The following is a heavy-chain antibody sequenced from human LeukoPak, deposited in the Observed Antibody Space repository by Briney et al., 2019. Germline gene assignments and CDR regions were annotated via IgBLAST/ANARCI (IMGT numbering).Heavy chain of an antibody. D-gene: IGHD3-22*01. CDR1: GGTFSSYA. V-gene: IGHV1-69*05. J-gene: IGHJ4*02. Sequence: ASVKVSCKASGGTFSSYAISWVRQAPGQGLEWMGGIIPIFGTANYAQKFQGRVTITTDESTSTAYMELSSLRSEDTAVYYCARTYYYDSSGYYGDYWGQGTLVTVSP. CDR3: ARTYYYDSSGYYGDY. CDR2: IIPIFGTA.